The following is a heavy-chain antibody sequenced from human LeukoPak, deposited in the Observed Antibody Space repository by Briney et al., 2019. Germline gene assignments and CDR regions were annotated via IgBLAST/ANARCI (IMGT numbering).Heavy chain of an antibody. CDR3: AELGITMIGGV. V-gene: IGHV3-21*01. CDR2: IGTSTSYI. D-gene: IGHD3-10*02. Sequence: GGSLRLSCAASGFTFSTYIMNWVRRTPGKGLEWVSSIGTSTSYIYYADSVKGRFTISRDNAKNSLYLQMNSLRAEDTAVYYCAELGITMIGGVWGKGTTVTISS. J-gene: IGHJ6*04. CDR1: GFTFSTYI.